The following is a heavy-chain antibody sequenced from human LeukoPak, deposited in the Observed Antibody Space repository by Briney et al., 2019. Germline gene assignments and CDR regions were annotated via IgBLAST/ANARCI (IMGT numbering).Heavy chain of an antibody. CDR2: IKQDGSEK. CDR1: GFTFSSYW. V-gene: IGHV3-7*03. CDR3: ATVDTAMVFDY. D-gene: IGHD5-18*01. Sequence: GGSLRPSCAASGFTFSSYWMSWVRQAPGKGLEWVANIKQDGSEKYYVDSVKGRFTISRDNAKNSLYLQMNSLRAEDTAVYYCATVDTAMVFDYWGQGTLVTVSS. J-gene: IGHJ4*02.